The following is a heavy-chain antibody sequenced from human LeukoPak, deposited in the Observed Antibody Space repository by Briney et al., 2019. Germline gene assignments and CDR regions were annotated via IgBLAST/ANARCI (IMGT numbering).Heavy chain of an antibody. CDR3: ASLGRWDYYFDC. D-gene: IGHD3/OR15-3a*01. J-gene: IGHJ4*02. Sequence: SETLSLTCTVSGGSIRSTKYYWGWIRQPPGKGLEWIASIYYSGSTYYKSSLKSRVTISVDTSKNQFSLKVKSVTAADTAVYFCASLGRWDYYFDCWGQGALVTVSS. V-gene: IGHV4-39*01. CDR2: IYYSGST. CDR1: GGSIRSTKYY.